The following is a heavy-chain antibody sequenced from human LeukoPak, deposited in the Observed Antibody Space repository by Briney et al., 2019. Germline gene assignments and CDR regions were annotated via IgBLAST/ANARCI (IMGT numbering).Heavy chain of an antibody. J-gene: IGHJ6*02. CDR1: GFTFSSYG. V-gene: IGHV3-30*03. CDR3: ARVGYTSYYYYGMDV. CDR2: ISSDGSNK. Sequence: HPGRSLRLSCAASGFTFSSYGMHWVRRAPGKGLEWVAVISSDGSNKYYANSVKGRFTISRDNSKNTLYLQMGSLRAEDMAVYYCARVGYTSYYYYGMDVWGQGTTVTVSS. D-gene: IGHD6-13*01.